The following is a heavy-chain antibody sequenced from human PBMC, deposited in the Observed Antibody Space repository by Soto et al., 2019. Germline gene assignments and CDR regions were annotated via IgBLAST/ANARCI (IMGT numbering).Heavy chain of an antibody. D-gene: IGHD3-22*01. J-gene: IGHJ4*02. CDR2: IYYSGST. Sequence: QVQLQESGQGLVKPSQTLSLTCTVSGGSITSGGYYWSWIRRHPGKGLEWLGYIYYSGSTYYNPSLKSRVTISVDTSKNQFSLTLSSVTAADTAVYYCARGVTYYYASRGYYVDYWGQGNLVTVSS. CDR3: ARGVTYYYASRGYYVDY. CDR1: GGSITSGGYY. V-gene: IGHV4-31*03.